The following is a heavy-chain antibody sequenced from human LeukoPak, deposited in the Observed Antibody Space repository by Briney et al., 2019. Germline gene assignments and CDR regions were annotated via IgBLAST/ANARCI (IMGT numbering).Heavy chain of an antibody. J-gene: IGHJ6*02. Sequence: GGSVRVSCKASGYTFTSYGMSWVRQAPGQGLEWMGWISADNGNTNYAQKLQGRVTMTTDTSTSTAYMELRSLRSDDTAVYYCARDGVVAPVGYCSGGSCPPYYYYGMDVWGQGTTVTVSS. D-gene: IGHD2-15*01. CDR2: ISADNGNT. V-gene: IGHV1-18*01. CDR3: ARDGVVAPVGYCSGGSCPPYYYYGMDV. CDR1: GYTFTSYG.